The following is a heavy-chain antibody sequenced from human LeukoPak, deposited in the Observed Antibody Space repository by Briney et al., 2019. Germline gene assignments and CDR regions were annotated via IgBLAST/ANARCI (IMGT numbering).Heavy chain of an antibody. Sequence: PSETLSLTCTVSGGSISSYYWSWIRQPAGKGLEWIGYIYYSGSTNYNPSLKSRVTISVDTSKNQFSLKLSSVTAADTAVYYCARHSYGRDAFDIWGQGTMVTVSS. V-gene: IGHV4-59*08. CDR2: IYYSGST. CDR3: ARHSYGRDAFDI. J-gene: IGHJ3*02. CDR1: GGSISSYY. D-gene: IGHD1-26*01.